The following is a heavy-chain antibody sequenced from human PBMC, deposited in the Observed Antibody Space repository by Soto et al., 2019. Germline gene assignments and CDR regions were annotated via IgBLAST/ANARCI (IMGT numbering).Heavy chain of an antibody. D-gene: IGHD2-2*01. Sequence: QITLKESGPTLVKPTQTLTLTCTFSGFSLDTTGVGVGWIRQPPGTALEWLALIYWDDDKRYSPSLKSRLTITKDTSKNQVVLAMTDMDPVDTATYYCAHLLGGCSSKGCAPLRYDYWGQGILVTVSS. CDR2: IYWDDDK. V-gene: IGHV2-5*02. J-gene: IGHJ4*02. CDR1: GFSLDTTGVG. CDR3: AHLLGGCSSKGCAPLRYDY.